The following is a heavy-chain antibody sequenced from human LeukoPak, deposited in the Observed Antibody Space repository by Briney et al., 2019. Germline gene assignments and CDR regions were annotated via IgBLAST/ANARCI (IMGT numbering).Heavy chain of an antibody. CDR2: ISGSGDTT. D-gene: IGHD6-13*01. CDR1: GFTFSNYG. CDR3: AKPNDSGWWMFDY. Sequence: GGSLRLSCGASGFTFSNYGINWVRQAPGKGLEWVSAISGSGDTTYYADSVKGRFTISRDNSKNTVYLQMNSLRVEDTAVYYCAKPNDSGWWMFDYWGQGTLIAVSS. J-gene: IGHJ4*02. V-gene: IGHV3-23*01.